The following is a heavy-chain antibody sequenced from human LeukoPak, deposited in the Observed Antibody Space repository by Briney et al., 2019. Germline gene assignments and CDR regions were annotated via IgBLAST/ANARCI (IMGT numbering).Heavy chain of an antibody. CDR2: INHSGST. J-gene: IGHJ1*01. V-gene: IGHV4-34*01. D-gene: IGHD3-10*01. CDR1: GGSFSGYY. Sequence: SETLSLTCAVYGGSFSGYYWSWIRQPPGKGLEWIGEINHSGSTNYNPSLKSRVTISVDTSKNQFSLKLSSVTAADTAVYYCARRTHYYGSGSFPFQHWGQGTLVTVSS. CDR3: ARRTHYYGSGSFPFQH.